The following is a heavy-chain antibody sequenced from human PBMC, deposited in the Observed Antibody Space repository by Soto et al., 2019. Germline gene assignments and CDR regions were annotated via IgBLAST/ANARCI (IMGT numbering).Heavy chain of an antibody. CDR1: GGSFSRYY. V-gene: IGHV4-34*01. CDR2: INHRGST. CDR3: ARAPNYDILTGYYSKYNWFDP. J-gene: IGHJ5*02. D-gene: IGHD3-9*01. Sequence: PSETLSLTCAVYGGSFSRYYWSWIRQPPGKGLEWIGEINHRGSTNYNPSLKSRVTISVDTSKNQFSLKLSSVTAADTAVYYFARAPNYDILTGYYSKYNWFDPWGQGTLITVSS.